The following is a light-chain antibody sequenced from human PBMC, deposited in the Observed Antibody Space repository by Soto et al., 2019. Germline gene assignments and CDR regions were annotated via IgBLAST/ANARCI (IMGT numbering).Light chain of an antibody. CDR3: QQTYSTPRGA. CDR1: ESIRNN. CDR2: AAS. J-gene: IGKJ1*01. Sequence: DIQMTQSPSSLSASVGDRVTITCRASESIRNNLNWYQQKPGQAPKLLIYAASTLQSGVPSRFSGGGSGTEITLTIGSLQPEDFATYYSQQTYSTPRGAFGQGTKVEFK. V-gene: IGKV1-39*01.